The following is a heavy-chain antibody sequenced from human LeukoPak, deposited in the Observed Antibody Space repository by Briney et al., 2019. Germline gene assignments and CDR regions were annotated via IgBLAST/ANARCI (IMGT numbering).Heavy chain of an antibody. D-gene: IGHD5-18*01. Sequence: APVKVSCKASGYTFTSHGISWVRQAPGQGLEWMGWVSTYNGNTNYVPKYQGRVTMTTDTSTSTAYMELRGLRSDDTAVYYCARDVDTATDQINDYWGQGTLVTVSS. J-gene: IGHJ4*02. CDR1: GYTFTSHG. CDR2: VSTYNGNT. CDR3: ARDVDTATDQINDY. V-gene: IGHV1-18*04.